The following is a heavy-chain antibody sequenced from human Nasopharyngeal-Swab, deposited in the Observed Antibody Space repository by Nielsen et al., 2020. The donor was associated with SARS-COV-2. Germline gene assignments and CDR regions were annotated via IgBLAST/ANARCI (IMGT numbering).Heavy chain of an antibody. CDR2: IYSNDTGT. V-gene: IGHV3-23*03. J-gene: IGHJ4*02. Sequence: GVLKISCAASGFTFINYAMAWVRQAPGKGLEWVSIIYSNDTGTYYADSLKGRFTISRDDSENTLFLQMNSLRAEDTAVYYCVKVCYESYLYYFDYWGQGSLVTVSS. CDR3: VKVCYESYLYYFDY. D-gene: IGHD1-26*01. CDR1: GFTFINYA.